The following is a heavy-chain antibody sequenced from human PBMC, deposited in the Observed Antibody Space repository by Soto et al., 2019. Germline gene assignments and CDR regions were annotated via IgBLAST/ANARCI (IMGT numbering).Heavy chain of an antibody. CDR3: VRESMRAKTCPY. J-gene: IGHJ4*02. CDR2: TRFSGGII. Sequence: EAQLVESGGGLVQPGGSLRLSCAASGFTFSTSSMSWVRQAPGKGLEWVSYTRFSGGIIYYADSVRGRFAISRDNAKNSLYLEMNSLKAKDTDVYYCVRESMRAKTCPYWGQGTLVTVSS. V-gene: IGHV3-48*01. CDR1: GFTFSTSS. D-gene: IGHD2-8*01.